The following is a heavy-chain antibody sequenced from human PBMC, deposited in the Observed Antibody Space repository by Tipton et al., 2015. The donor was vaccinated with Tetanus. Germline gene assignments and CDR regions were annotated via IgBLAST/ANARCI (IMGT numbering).Heavy chain of an antibody. J-gene: IGHJ4*02. CDR3: ARPTLRLVIDS. Sequence: TLSLTCNVTGALLTTGGYSWGWIRQPPGKGLEWIANVHYTGDTYYSPSLQSRVTISVDTSKNQFSLRLSSVTAADTAVYYCARPTLRLVIDSWGQGTLVTVSS. CDR1: GALLTTGGYS. CDR2: VHYTGDT. V-gene: IGHV4-30-2*03. D-gene: IGHD6-6*01.